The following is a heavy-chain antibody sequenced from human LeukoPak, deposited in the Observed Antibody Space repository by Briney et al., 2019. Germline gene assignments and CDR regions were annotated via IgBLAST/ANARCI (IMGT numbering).Heavy chain of an antibody. CDR3: ARAGELRYMDV. J-gene: IGHJ6*03. D-gene: IGHD3-16*01. V-gene: IGHV3-7*01. CDR1: GFTFSSYW. Sequence: GGSLRLSCAASGFTFSSYWMSWVRQAPGKGLEWVANIKQDGSEKYYVDSVKGRFTISRDNAKNSLFLQMSSLRADDTAIYYCARAGELRYMDVWGKGTAVTVSS. CDR2: IKQDGSEK.